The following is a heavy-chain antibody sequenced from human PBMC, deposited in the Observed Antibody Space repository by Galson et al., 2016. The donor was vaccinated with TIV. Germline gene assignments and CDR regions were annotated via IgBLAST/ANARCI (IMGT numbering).Heavy chain of an antibody. CDR3: ASFNTKDAFDS. CDR2: IRSGSEAGTT. Sequence: SLRLSCAASGFNFDVRWMSWLRQVPGKELEWVGRIRSGSEAGTTDYAATVKGRFTISRGDSKDTLYLQMNNLKIEDTAVYYCASFNTKDAFDSWGQGTLVIVSS. J-gene: IGHJ4*02. V-gene: IGHV3-15*01. CDR1: GFNFDVRW. D-gene: IGHD2/OR15-2a*01.